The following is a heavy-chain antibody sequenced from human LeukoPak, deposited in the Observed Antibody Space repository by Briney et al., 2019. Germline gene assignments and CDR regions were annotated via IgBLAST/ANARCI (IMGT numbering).Heavy chain of an antibody. CDR2: INPNSGGT. Sequence: ASVKVSCKASGYTFTGYYMHWVRQAPGQGLEWMGWINPNSGGTNYAQKFQGRVTMTRDTSISTVYMELSSLRSEDTAVYYCASQGIVVVTALDYWGQGTLVTVSS. D-gene: IGHD2-21*02. V-gene: IGHV1-2*02. CDR3: ASQGIVVVTALDY. J-gene: IGHJ4*02. CDR1: GYTFTGYY.